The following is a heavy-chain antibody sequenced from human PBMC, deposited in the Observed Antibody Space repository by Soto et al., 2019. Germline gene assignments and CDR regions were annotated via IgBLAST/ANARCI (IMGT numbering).Heavy chain of an antibody. D-gene: IGHD6-6*01. Sequence: SETLSLTCTVSGGSISSYYWSWIRQPPGRGLECIGYIYYSGSTNYNPSLKSRVTISVDTSKNQFSLKLSSVTAADTAVYYCARVGAARWFDYWGQGTLVTVSS. V-gene: IGHV4-59*01. CDR1: GGSISSYY. CDR2: IYYSGST. CDR3: ARVGAARWFDY. J-gene: IGHJ4*02.